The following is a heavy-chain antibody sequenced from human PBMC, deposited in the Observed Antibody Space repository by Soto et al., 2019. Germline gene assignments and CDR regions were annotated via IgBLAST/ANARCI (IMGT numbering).Heavy chain of an antibody. CDR3: ARGSPLSTSSPALNDY. D-gene: IGHD2-2*01. CDR2: IYYSGST. CDR1: GGSISSGDYY. Sequence: PSETLSLTCTVSGGSISSGDYYWSWIRQPPGKGLEWIGYIYYSGSTYYNPSLKSRVTLSVDTSKNQFSLKLSSVTAADTAVYYCARGSPLSTSSPALNDYWGQGTLVTVSS. J-gene: IGHJ4*02. V-gene: IGHV4-30-4*01.